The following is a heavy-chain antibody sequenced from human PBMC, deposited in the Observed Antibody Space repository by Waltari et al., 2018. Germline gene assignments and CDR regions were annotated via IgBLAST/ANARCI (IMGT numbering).Heavy chain of an antibody. CDR1: Y. V-gene: IGHV4-59*01. CDR3: ARVSNAAGTGAFDI. CDR2: IYYSGST. J-gene: IGHJ3*02. Sequence: YWSWIRQPPGKGLEWIGYIYYSGSTNYNPSLKSRVTISVDTSKNQFSLKLSSVTAADTAVYYCARVSNAAGTGAFDIWGQGTMVTVSS. D-gene: IGHD6-13*01.